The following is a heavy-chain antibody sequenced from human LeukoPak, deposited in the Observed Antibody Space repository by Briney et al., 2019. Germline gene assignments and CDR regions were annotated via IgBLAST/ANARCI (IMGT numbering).Heavy chain of an antibody. Sequence: SETLSLTCAVYGGSFSGYYWSWVRQPPGKGLEWIGEINHSGSTNYNPSLKSQVTISVDTSKNQFSLKLSSVTAADTAVYYCARHASIAVAGTSDYYYYMDVWGKGTTVTISS. D-gene: IGHD6-19*01. V-gene: IGHV4-34*01. J-gene: IGHJ6*03. CDR2: INHSGST. CDR3: ARHASIAVAGTSDYYYYMDV. CDR1: GGSFSGYY.